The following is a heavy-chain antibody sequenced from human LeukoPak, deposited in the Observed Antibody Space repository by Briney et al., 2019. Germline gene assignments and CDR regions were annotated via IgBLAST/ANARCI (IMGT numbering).Heavy chain of an antibody. Sequence: GGSLTLSCAASGFTFSSYSMNWVRQAPGKGLEGVSSISSSSSYIYYADSVKGRFTISRDNAKNSLYLQMNSLRAEDTAVYYCARDVYYDSSAQEWFDPGGQGTLVTVSS. J-gene: IGHJ5*02. D-gene: IGHD3-22*01. CDR3: ARDVYYDSSAQEWFDP. CDR2: ISSSSSYI. V-gene: IGHV3-21*01. CDR1: GFTFSSYS.